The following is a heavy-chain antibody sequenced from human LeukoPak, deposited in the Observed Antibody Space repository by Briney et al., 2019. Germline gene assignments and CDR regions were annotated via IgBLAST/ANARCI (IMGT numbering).Heavy chain of an antibody. CDR2: VKQDGSEK. Sequence: GGSLRPSCAASGFTFSSYWMSWVRQAPGKGLEWVANVKQDGSEKYYVDSVKGRFTISRDNAKNSLYLQMNSLRAEDTAVYYCAGDDGYSYGYDYWGQGTLVTVSS. J-gene: IGHJ4*02. V-gene: IGHV3-7*01. CDR1: GFTFSSYW. D-gene: IGHD5-18*01. CDR3: AGDDGYSYGYDY.